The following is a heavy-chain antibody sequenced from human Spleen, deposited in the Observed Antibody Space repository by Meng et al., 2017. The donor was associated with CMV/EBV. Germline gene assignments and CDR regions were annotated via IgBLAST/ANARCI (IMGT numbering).Heavy chain of an antibody. V-gene: IGHV3-30*04. J-gene: IGHJ6*02. Sequence: GESLKISCTASGFTFNNYAMHWVRQAPGKGLEWVAVISYDGTNKYYADSVKGRFTISRDNSKNTLYLQMNSLRAEDTAVYYCARDFDIVARPNYTYGMDVWGQGPTVTVSS. CDR1: GFTFNNYA. CDR3: ARDFDIVARPNYTYGMDV. CDR2: ISYDGTNK. D-gene: IGHD5-12*01.